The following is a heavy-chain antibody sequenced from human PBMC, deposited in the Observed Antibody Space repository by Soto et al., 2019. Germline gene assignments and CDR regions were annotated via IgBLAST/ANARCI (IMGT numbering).Heavy chain of an antibody. CDR2: IYFTGST. J-gene: IGHJ5*02. D-gene: IGHD2-8*02. CDR1: GDTVNNGDYF. CDR3: ARVAVVYVVAAFKREFAP. V-gene: IGHV4-30-4*01. Sequence: SETLSLTCTVSGDTVNNGDYFWSWIRQSPGKGLEWLGYIYFTGSTYYSPSLKSRLHISMDKSKNHFSLEMTSVTVADTAVYFCARVAVVYVVAAFKREFAPWGQG.